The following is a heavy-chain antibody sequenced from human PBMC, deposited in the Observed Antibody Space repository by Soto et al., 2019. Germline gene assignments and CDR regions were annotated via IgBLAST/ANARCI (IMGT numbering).Heavy chain of an antibody. Sequence: QVQRVQSGGEVKKPGASVKVSCKTSGYSFTTYGISWVRQAPGQGLEWMGWISAYNGNTNYAQKLQGRVTMTTDTSTSTAYMELRSRRSDDTAVYYCAREGPAPYYYYGRDVWGQGSTVTVSS. J-gene: IGHJ6*02. CDR1: GYSFTTYG. V-gene: IGHV1-18*01. CDR2: ISAYNGNT. CDR3: AREGPAPYYYYGRDV.